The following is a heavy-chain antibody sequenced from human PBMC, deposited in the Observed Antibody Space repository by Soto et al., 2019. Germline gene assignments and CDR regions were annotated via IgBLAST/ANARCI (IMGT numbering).Heavy chain of an antibody. CDR1: GGTFSSYA. CDR3: ARGRYYDSSGYHYGRYYGMDV. V-gene: IGHV1-69*06. D-gene: IGHD3-22*01. CDR2: IIPIFGTA. Sequence: SVKVSCKASGGTFSSYAISWVRQAPGQGLEWMGGIIPIFGTANYAQKFQGRVTITADKSTSTAYMELSSLRSEDTAVYYCARGRYYDSSGYHYGRYYGMDVWGQGTTVTVSS. J-gene: IGHJ6*02.